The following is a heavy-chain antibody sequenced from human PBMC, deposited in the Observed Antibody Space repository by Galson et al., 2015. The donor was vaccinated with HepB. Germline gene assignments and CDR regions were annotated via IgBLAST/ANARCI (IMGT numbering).Heavy chain of an antibody. D-gene: IGHD3-22*01. CDR3: AKSYDRSRYHWAFDF. Sequence: SVKVSCKASGFTLSSYAISWVRQAPGQGLEWVGGIISVVSTTNYAQKFQGRFTITADDSTNTVYMDLSSLRSEDMAVYYCAKSYDRSRYHWAFDFWGQGTMVTVSS. CDR2: IISVVSTT. J-gene: IGHJ3*01. V-gene: IGHV1-69*13. CDR1: GFTLSSYA.